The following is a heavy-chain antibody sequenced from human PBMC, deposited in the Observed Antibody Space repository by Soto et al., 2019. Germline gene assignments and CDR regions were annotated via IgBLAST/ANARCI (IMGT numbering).Heavy chain of an antibody. V-gene: IGHV3-30-3*01. CDR2: ISYDGSNK. CDR1: GFTFSSYA. J-gene: IGHJ6*02. Sequence: GGSLTPACAASGFTFSSYAMHWVRQAPGKGLEWVAVISYDGSNKYYADSVKGRFTISRDNSKNTLYLQMNSRRAEDTAVYYCAREMRFLEWLLFYYYYGMDVWGQGTTVTVSS. D-gene: IGHD3-3*01. CDR3: AREMRFLEWLLFYYYYGMDV.